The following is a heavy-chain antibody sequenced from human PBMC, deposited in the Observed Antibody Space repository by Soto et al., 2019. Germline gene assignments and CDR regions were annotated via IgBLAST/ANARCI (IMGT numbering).Heavy chain of an antibody. J-gene: IGHJ4*02. V-gene: IGHV1-3*01. D-gene: IGHD3-22*01. CDR3: ARDLGVVVIDY. CDR1: GYTFTTYA. CDR2: INAGNGDT. Sequence: VSVKVSCKASGYTFTTYAFHWVRQAPGQRLEWMGWINAGNGDTKYSQNFQGRVTITRDKSASTAYMELSSLRFEDTAVYYCARDLGVVVIDYWGQGTLVTVSS.